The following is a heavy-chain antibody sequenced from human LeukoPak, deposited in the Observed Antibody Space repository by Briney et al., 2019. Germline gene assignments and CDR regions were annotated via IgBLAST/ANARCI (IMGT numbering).Heavy chain of an antibody. CDR2: ISGSGGNT. CDR1: GFTFSSNA. CDR3: AKDGVGATGTHFDY. J-gene: IGHJ4*02. D-gene: IGHD1-26*01. V-gene: IGHV3-23*01. Sequence: PGGSLRLSCAASGFTFSSNAMSWVRQAPGQGLEWVSGISGSGGNTYYADSVKGRFTISRDTSKNTLYLQMNSLRAEDTAVYYCAKDGVGATGTHFDYWGQGTLVTVSS.